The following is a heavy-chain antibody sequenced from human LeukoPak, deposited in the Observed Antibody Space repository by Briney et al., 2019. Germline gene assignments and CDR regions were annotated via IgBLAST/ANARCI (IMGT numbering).Heavy chain of an antibody. J-gene: IGHJ4*02. Sequence: PSETLSLTCTVSGGSISSSSYYWSWIRQPPGKGLEWLGEINHSGSTNYNPSLKSRVTISVDTSKNQFSLKLSSVTAADTAVYYCARGGLYDSSGYLRPRYFDYWGQGTLVTVSS. CDR3: ARGGLYDSSGYLRPRYFDY. CDR1: GGSISSSSYY. D-gene: IGHD3-22*01. V-gene: IGHV4-39*07. CDR2: INHSGST.